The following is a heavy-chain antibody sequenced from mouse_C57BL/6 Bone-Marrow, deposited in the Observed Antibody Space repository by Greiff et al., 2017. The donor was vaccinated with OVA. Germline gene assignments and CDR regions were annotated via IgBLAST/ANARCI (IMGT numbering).Heavy chain of an antibody. CDR3: ARRNWDAAYYFDY. V-gene: IGHV1-63*01. J-gene: IGHJ2*01. D-gene: IGHD4-1*01. Sequence: QVQLKESGAELVRPGTSVKMSCKASGYTFTNYWIGWAKQRPGHGLEWIGDIYPGGGYTNYNEKFKGKATLTADKSSSTAYMQFSSLTSEDSAIYYCARRNWDAAYYFDYWGQGTTLTVSS. CDR1: GYTFTNYW. CDR2: IYPGGGYT.